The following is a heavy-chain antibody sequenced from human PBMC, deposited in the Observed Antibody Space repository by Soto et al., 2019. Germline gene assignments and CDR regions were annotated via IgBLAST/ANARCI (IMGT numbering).Heavy chain of an antibody. CDR3: ARIYGEYDWFDT. CDR1: GSSVSRNY. D-gene: IGHD4-17*01. V-gene: IGHV3-53*01. CDR2: MYRYEST. Sequence: GSLILSFVVCGSSVSRNYISLVRQAPGKGLECVSVMYRYESTYYADSVEGRFTISRDNSKNMVFLQMESLRVEDTAVYYCARIYGEYDWFDTWGRGTLVTVSS. J-gene: IGHJ5*02.